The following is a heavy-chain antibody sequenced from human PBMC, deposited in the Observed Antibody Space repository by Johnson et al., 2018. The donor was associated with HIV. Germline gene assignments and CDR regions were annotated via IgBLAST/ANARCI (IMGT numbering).Heavy chain of an antibody. CDR3: ASSFTANI. Sequence: VQLVESGGGVVQPGGSLRLSCAASGFTFNNYWMHWVRQVPGKGLVWVSRINSDGSSTTYADAVKGRFTISRDNANNTLYLQINSLRVEDTAVYYCASSFTANIWGQGTMVSVSS. CDR2: INSDGSST. J-gene: IGHJ3*02. CDR1: GFTFNNYW. V-gene: IGHV3-74*02. D-gene: IGHD5-18*01.